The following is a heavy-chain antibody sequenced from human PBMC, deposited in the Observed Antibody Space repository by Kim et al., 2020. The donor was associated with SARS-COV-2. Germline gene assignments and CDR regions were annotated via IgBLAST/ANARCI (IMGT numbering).Heavy chain of an antibody. Sequence: ASVKVSCKASGYTFTSYAMHWVRQAPGQRLEWMGWINAGNGNTKYSQKFQGRVTITRDTSASTAYMELSSLRSEDTAVYYCVKSGYSSGWYPHYFDYWGQGTLVTVSS. V-gene: IGHV1-3*01. J-gene: IGHJ4*02. CDR2: INAGNGNT. CDR1: GYTFTSYA. D-gene: IGHD6-19*01. CDR3: VKSGYSSGWYPHYFDY.